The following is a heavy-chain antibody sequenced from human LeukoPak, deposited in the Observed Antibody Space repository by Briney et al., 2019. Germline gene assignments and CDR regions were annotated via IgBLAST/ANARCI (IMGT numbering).Heavy chain of an antibody. Sequence: SVKVSCKASGGTFSSYAISWVRQAPGQGLEWMGGIIPIFGTANYAQKFQGRVTITADESTSTAYMELSSLRSEDTAVYYCASNPYSSSFRGAFDIWGQGTMVTVSS. CDR2: IIPIFGTA. J-gene: IGHJ3*02. CDR3: ASNPYSSSFRGAFDI. D-gene: IGHD6-6*01. V-gene: IGHV1-69*01. CDR1: GGTFSSYA.